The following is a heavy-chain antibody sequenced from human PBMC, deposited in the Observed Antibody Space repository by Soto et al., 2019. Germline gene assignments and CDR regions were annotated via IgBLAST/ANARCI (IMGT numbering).Heavy chain of an antibody. J-gene: IGHJ6*02. V-gene: IGHV4-31*03. CDR3: ARAAVPAAMYYGMDV. CDR1: GGSISSGGYY. D-gene: IGHD2-2*01. Sequence: QVQLQESGPGLVKPSQTLSLTCTVSGGSISSGGYYWSWIRQHPGKGLEWIGYIYYSGSTYYNPSLKCRVTISVDTSKNQFSLKLSSVTAADTAVYYCARAAVPAAMYYGMDVWGQGTTVTVSS. CDR2: IYYSGST.